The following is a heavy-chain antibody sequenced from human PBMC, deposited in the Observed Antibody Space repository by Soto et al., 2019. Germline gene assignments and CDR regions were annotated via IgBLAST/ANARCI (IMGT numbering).Heavy chain of an antibody. V-gene: IGHV3-13*05. J-gene: IGHJ2*01. CDR3: AREIVTPGHWYFDV. D-gene: IGHD2-2*01. Sequence: GGSLRLSCAASGFTFSSYDMHWVRQTAGKSLELVSSIGAAGDPHYSDSVKGRFTISRENAKNSLYLQMNSLRAGDTAVYYCAREIVTPGHWYFDVWGRGTLVTVSS. CDR2: IGAAGDP. CDR1: GFTFSSYD.